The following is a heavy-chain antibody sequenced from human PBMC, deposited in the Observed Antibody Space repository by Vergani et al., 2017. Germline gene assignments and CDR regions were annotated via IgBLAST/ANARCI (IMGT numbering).Heavy chain of an antibody. V-gene: IGHV3-30*03. CDR3: ARDRWDYDSSGYHYYFDY. CDR2: ISYDGSNK. CDR1: GFTFSSYG. J-gene: IGHJ4*02. Sequence: VQLVESGGGLVQPGGSLRLSCAASGFTFSSYGMHWVRQAPGKGLEWVAVISYDGSNKYYADSVKGRFTISRDNSKNSLYLQMNSLRAEDTAVYYCARDRWDYDSSGYHYYFDYWGQGTLVTVSS. D-gene: IGHD3-22*01.